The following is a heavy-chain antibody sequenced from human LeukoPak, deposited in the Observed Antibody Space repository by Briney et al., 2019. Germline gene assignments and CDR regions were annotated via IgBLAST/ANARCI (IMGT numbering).Heavy chain of an antibody. D-gene: IGHD3-22*01. CDR2: IIPIFGTA. CDR3: ASRGKDSSGYYQMDY. CDR1: GGTFSSYA. Sequence: GASVKVSCKASGGTFSSYAISWVQQAPGQGLEWMGGIIPIFGTANYAQKFQGRVTITTDESTSTAYMELISLRSQDTALYYCASRGKDSSGYYQMDYWGQGTLVTVSS. V-gene: IGHV1-69*05. J-gene: IGHJ4*02.